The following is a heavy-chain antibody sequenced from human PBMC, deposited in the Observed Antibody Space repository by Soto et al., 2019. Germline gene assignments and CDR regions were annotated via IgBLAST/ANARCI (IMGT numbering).Heavy chain of an antibody. V-gene: IGHV1-18*04. CDR3: ARDGHIVVVTASHFDY. J-gene: IGHJ4*02. CDR1: GYTFTSYG. Sequence: EASVKVSCKASGYTFTSYGISWVRQAPGQGLEWMGWISAYNGNTNYAQKLQGRVTMTTDTSTSTAYMELRSLRSDDTAVYYCARDGHIVVVTASHFDYWGQGTLVTVSS. D-gene: IGHD2-21*02. CDR2: ISAYNGNT.